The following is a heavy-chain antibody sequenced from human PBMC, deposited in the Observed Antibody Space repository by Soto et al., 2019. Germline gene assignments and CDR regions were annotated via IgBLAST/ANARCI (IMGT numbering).Heavy chain of an antibody. J-gene: IGHJ4*02. CDR1: GFTFSSYI. CDR3: ASNLLSGTYVDY. Sequence: GGSLRLSCAASGFTFSSYIMNWVRQAPGKGLEWVSSIDTSGNYAYYADSVRGRFTSSRDNAKNSLYLQMNSLRAEDTAVYFCASNLLSGTYVDYWGQGTLVTVSS. CDR2: IDTSGNYA. V-gene: IGHV3-21*01. D-gene: IGHD1-1*01.